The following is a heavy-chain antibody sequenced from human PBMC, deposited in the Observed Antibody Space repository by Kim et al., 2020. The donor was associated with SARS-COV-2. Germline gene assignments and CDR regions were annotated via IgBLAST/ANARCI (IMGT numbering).Heavy chain of an antibody. Sequence: GGSLRLSCAASGFTFSSYSMNWVRQAPGKGLEWVSYISSSSSTIYYADSVKGRFTISRDNAKNSLYLQMNSLRDEDTAVYYCARVGTMVRGEAAHFDYWGQGTLVTVSS. CDR1: GFTFSSYS. V-gene: IGHV3-48*02. J-gene: IGHJ4*02. D-gene: IGHD3-10*01. CDR2: ISSSSSTI. CDR3: ARVGTMVRGEAAHFDY.